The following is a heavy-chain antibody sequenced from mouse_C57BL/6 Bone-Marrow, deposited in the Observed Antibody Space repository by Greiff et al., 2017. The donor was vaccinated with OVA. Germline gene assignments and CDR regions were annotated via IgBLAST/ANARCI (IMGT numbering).Heavy chain of an antibody. CDR2: ISYDGSN. Sequence: EVQRVESGPGLVKPSQSLSLTCSVTGYSITSGYYWNWIRQFPGNKLEWMGYISYDGSNNYNPSLKNRISITRDTSKNQFFLKLNSVTTEDTATYYCARVGANYYFDYWGQGTTLIVSS. CDR3: ARVGANYYFDY. D-gene: IGHD3-1*01. CDR1: GYSITSGYY. J-gene: IGHJ2*01. V-gene: IGHV3-6*01.